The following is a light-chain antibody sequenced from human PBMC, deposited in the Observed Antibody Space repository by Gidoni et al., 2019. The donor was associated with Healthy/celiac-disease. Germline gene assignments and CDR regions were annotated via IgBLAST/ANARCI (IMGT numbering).Light chain of an antibody. CDR3: KQRSNWRLCS. J-gene: IGKJ2*04. Sequence: EIVFTQSPATLSLSPGERATLSCRASQSVSRYLAWYQQKPGQAPRLLIYDAANRATVIPARCIGSGSGTDFTLTISSLEPEDFAVYYCKQRSNWRLCSLGQGTKLEIK. CDR2: DAA. CDR1: QSVSRY. V-gene: IGKV3-11*01.